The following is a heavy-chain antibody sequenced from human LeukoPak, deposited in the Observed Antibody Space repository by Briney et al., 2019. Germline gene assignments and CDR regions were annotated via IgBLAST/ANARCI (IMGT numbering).Heavy chain of an antibody. J-gene: IGHJ4*02. CDR2: IYYNGNT. CDR1: GGSISSGSYY. CDR3: ARAGEPYYFDY. V-gene: IGHV4-61*01. D-gene: IGHD7-27*01. Sequence: PSQTLSLTCTVSGGSISSGSYYWNWIRQPSEKGLEWIGYIYYNGNTNYNPSLKSRVTVSVDTSKNQFSMKLSSVTAADTAVYYCARAGEPYYFDYWGQGTLVTVSS.